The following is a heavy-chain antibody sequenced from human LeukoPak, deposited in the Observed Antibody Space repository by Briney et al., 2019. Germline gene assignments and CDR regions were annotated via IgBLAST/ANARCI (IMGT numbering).Heavy chain of an antibody. CDR2: ISSNGGST. J-gene: IGHJ4*02. CDR1: GFTFSSYA. CDR3: ATFPYYFDSSGSYYFDF. V-gene: IGHV3-64*01. D-gene: IGHD3-22*01. Sequence: PGGSLRLSCAASGFTFSSYAMHWVRQAPGKGLEYVSAISSNGGSTYYANSVKGRFTISRDNSKNTLYLQMNSLRAEDTAVFYCATFPYYFDSSGSYYFDFWGQGTLVTVSS.